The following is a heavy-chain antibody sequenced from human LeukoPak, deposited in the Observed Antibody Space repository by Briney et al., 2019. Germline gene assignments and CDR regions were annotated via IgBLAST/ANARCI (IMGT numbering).Heavy chain of an antibody. CDR1: GYTFTSYD. CDR2: MNPNSGNT. D-gene: IGHD3-22*01. V-gene: IGHV1-8*01. CDR3: ATNYYDSSGYYYLLWY. Sequence: GASVTVSCKASGYTFTSYDINWVRQATGQGLEWMGWMNPNSGNTGYAQKFQGRVTMTRNTSISTAYMELSSLRSEDTAVYYCATNYYDSSGYYYLLWYWGQGTLVTVSS. J-gene: IGHJ4*02.